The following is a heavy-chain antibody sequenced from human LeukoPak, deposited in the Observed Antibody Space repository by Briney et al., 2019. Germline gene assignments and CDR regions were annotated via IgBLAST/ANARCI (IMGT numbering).Heavy chain of an antibody. J-gene: IGHJ4*02. CDR1: GFTFSSYG. V-gene: IGHV3-33*01. CDR3: ASSRYDILSGFSYYFDY. Sequence: GGSLRLSCAASGFTFSSYGMHWVRQAPGKGLEWVAVILSDGSKEFYTDSVKGRFTISRDNSKNTLYLQMNSLRAEDTAVYYCASSRYDILSGFSYYFDYWGQGTLVTVSS. CDR2: ILSDGSKE. D-gene: IGHD3-9*01.